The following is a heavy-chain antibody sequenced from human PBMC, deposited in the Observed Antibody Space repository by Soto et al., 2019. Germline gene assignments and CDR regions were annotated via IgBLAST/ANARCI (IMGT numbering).Heavy chain of an antibody. V-gene: IGHV3-48*01. D-gene: IGHD3-9*01. CDR2: ISSSSSTI. CDR1: GFTFSSYS. CDR3: ARQLRYFDWLLYTPDGRGGLDGWEAAGMDV. J-gene: IGHJ6*02. Sequence: PGGSLRLSCAASGFTFSSYSMNWVRQAPGKGLEWVSYISSSSSTIYYADSVKGRFTISRDNAKNSLYLQMNSLRAEDTAVYYCARQLRYFDWLLYTPDGRGGLDGWEAAGMDVWGQGTTVTVSS.